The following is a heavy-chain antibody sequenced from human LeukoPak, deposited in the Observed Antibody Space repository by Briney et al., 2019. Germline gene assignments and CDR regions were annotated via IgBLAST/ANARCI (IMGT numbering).Heavy chain of an antibody. CDR2: TYYRSDWYS. CDR1: GDRVFSNSAA. V-gene: IGHV6-1*01. Sequence: NHSQTLSLTCAISGDRVFSNSAAWNWIRQSPSRGLEWLGRTYYRSDWYSDYAVSVKSRVSITPDTAKNQFSLQLNSVTPEDTAIYYCAREGSYFDYWGQGTLVTVSS. J-gene: IGHJ4*02. CDR3: AREGSYFDY.